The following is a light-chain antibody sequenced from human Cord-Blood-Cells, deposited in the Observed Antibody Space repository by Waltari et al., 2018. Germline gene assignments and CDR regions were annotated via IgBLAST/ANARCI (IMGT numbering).Light chain of an antibody. CDR3: QQYNSYYT. Sequence: DIQMTQSPSPLSASVGYRGTITCRASQSISSWLAWYQHKPGKAPKLLIYKASSLESGVPSRFSGSGSGTEFTLTISSLQTDDFATYFCQQYNSYYTFGQGTKLEIK. V-gene: IGKV1-5*03. J-gene: IGKJ2*01. CDR2: KAS. CDR1: QSISSW.